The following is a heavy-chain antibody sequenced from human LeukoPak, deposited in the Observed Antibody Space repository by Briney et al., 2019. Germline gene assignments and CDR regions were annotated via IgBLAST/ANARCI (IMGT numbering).Heavy chain of an antibody. J-gene: IGHJ4*02. V-gene: IGHV3-33*06. CDR2: IWYDGSNK. CDR3: AKVAYGDYAADY. D-gene: IGHD4-17*01. Sequence: GRSLRLSCAASGFTFSSYGMHWVRQAPGKGLEWVAVIWYDGSNKYYADSVKGRFTISRDNSKNTLYLQMNSLRAEDTAVYYCAKVAYGDYAADYWGQGTLVTVSS. CDR1: GFTFSSYG.